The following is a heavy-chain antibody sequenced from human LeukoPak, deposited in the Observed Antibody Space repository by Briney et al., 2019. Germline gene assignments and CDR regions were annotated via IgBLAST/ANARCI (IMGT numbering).Heavy chain of an antibody. CDR2: INWNGGST. CDR3: ARGKVAGTGSGFYI. CDR1: GFTFDDYG. D-gene: IGHD6-19*01. Sequence: PGGSLRLSCAASGFTFDDYGMSWVRQAPGKGLGWVYGINWNGGSTGYADSVKGRFTTSRDNAKNSLYLQINRLRAEDPGMYYCARGKVAGTGSGFYIWGQGTMVTVSS. J-gene: IGHJ3*02. V-gene: IGHV3-20*04.